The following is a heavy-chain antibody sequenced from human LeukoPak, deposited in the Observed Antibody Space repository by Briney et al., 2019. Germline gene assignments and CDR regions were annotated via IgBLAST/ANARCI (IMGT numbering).Heavy chain of an antibody. J-gene: IGHJ4*02. CDR1: GFTFSDYS. Sequence: MTGGSLRLSCAVSGFTFSDYSMIWVRQAPGRGLEFVSSMSGGGSYIFYADSLKGRFTVSRDNAKGSLYLQMNSLRAEDTAVYYCAKGDHASSWYTAIDYWGQGALVTVSS. CDR3: AKGDHASSWYTAIDY. D-gene: IGHD6-13*01. V-gene: IGHV3-21*01. CDR2: MSGGGSYI.